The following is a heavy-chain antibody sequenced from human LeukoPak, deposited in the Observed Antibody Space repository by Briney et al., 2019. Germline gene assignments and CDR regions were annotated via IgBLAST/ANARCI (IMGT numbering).Heavy chain of an antibody. D-gene: IGHD3-10*01. CDR1: GGSISSGGYY. CDR2: IYYSGST. CDR3: ARSPVGVALDY. V-gene: IGHV4-31*03. J-gene: IGHJ4*02. Sequence: SETLSLTCTVSGGSISSGGYYWSWIRQHPGKGLGWIGYIYYSGSTYYNPSLKSRVTISVDTSKNQFSLKLSSVTAADTAVYYCARSPVGVALDYWGQGTLVTVSS.